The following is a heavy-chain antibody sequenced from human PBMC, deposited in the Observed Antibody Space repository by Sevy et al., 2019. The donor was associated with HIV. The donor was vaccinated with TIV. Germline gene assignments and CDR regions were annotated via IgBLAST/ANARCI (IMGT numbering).Heavy chain of an antibody. Sequence: SETLSLTCTVSGGSISNSYWTWIRQPPGKGLEWIGCIYYTGSTNFNPSLKSRLTMSVDKSTNQFSLNLRSVTAADTAVYYCAKNQLLEIDFFNIWGQGTMVTVSS. V-gene: IGHV4-59*12. D-gene: IGHD1-1*01. CDR2: IYYTGST. CDR1: GGSISNSY. CDR3: AKNQLLEIDFFNI. J-gene: IGHJ3*02.